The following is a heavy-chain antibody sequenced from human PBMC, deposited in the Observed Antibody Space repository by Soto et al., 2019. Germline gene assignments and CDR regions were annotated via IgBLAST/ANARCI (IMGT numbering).Heavy chain of an antibody. Sequence: QVQLQESGPGLVKPSQTLSLTCTVSGGSISSGGYYWSWIRQHPGKGLEWIGYIYYSGSTYYNPSLKIRVTISVDTSKNQCSLKLSSVTAADTAVYYCAAGYSYGYYYGMDVWGQGTTVTVSS. V-gene: IGHV4-31*03. CDR2: IYYSGST. D-gene: IGHD5-18*01. CDR1: GGSISSGGYY. J-gene: IGHJ6*02. CDR3: AAGYSYGYYYGMDV.